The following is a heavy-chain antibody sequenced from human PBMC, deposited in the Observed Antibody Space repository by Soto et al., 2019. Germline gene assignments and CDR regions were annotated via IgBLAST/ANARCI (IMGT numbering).Heavy chain of an antibody. J-gene: IGHJ4*02. CDR1: GGSISSYY. D-gene: IGHD3-10*01. Sequence: SETLSLTCTVSGGSISSYYWSWIRQPPGKGLEWIGYIYYSGSTNYNPSLKSRVTISVDTSKNQFSLKLSSVTAADTAVYYCARARIAMVRGVIMATYFDYWGQGTLVTVSS. CDR3: ARARIAMVRGVIMATYFDY. CDR2: IYYSGST. V-gene: IGHV4-59*01.